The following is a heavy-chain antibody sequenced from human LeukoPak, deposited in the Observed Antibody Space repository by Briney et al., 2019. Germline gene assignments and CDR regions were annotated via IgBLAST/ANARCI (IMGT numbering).Heavy chain of an antibody. CDR2: ISTNSGKT. V-gene: IGHV1-18*01. CDR1: GYTFTSYG. Sequence: ASVKVSCKTSGYTFTSYGVSWVRQAPGQGLEWMGWISTNSGKTNYAQRIQGRVTMTTDTAATTVYMELRSLRSEDTAVYYCARDWDCTSGRCNDCFDHWGPGTQATVSS. CDR3: ARDWDCTSGRCNDCFDH. D-gene: IGHD2-8*01. J-gene: IGHJ4*02.